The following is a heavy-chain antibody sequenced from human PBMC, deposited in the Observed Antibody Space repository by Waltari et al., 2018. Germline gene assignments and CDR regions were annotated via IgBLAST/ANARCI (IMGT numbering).Heavy chain of an antibody. J-gene: IGHJ4*02. CDR1: GFTVGNNF. V-gene: IGHV3-53*01. D-gene: IGHD1-1*01. CDR3: AKVDNVGLNNY. CDR2: IYSGGST. Sequence: EVQLVESGGDLIQPGGSLRLSCAASGFTVGNNFMGWVRQAPGKGLEWVSVIYSGGSTNYIDSVRGRFTISRDSSKNTLYLQMNSLRAEDTAVYYCAKVDNVGLNNYWGQGTPVTVSS.